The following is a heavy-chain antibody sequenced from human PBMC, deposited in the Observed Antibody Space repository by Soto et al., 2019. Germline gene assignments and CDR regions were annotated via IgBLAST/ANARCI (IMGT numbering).Heavy chain of an antibody. CDR3: AREGVAARPLDY. D-gene: IGHD6-6*01. V-gene: IGHV3-11*01. CDR1: GFTFSDYF. Sequence: QVQLVESGGGLVKPGGSLRLSCAASGFTFSDYFMSWIRQAPGKGLEWVSYIGTSGSTTHYADSVKGRFTISRDNAKKSLYLQMNSLRVEDTAVYYWAREGVAARPLDYWGQGTLVTVSS. J-gene: IGHJ4*02. CDR2: IGTSGSTT.